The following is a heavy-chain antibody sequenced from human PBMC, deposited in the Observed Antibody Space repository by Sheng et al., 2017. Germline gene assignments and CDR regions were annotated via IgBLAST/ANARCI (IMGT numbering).Heavy chain of an antibody. D-gene: IGHD2-15*01. CDR1: NYSISSGYY. CDR2: VYRSGST. V-gene: IGHV4-38-2*02. Sequence: QVQLQESGPGLVKPSETLSLTCTVSNYSISSGYYWGWIRQPPGKGLELIGSVYRSGSTSYNPSLKSRVTISVDTSKNQFSLNLNSVTAADTAVYYCAREGSGYSALRLDYWGQGTLVTVSS. CDR3: AREGSGYSALRLDY. J-gene: IGHJ4*02.